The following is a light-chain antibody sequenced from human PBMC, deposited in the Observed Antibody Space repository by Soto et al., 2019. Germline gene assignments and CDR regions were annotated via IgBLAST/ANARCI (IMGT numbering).Light chain of an antibody. CDR2: EVN. Sequence: QSALTQPASVSGSPGQSITISCTGTSSDVGAYNYVSWYQQHPDKAPKLIIFEVNNRPSGVSNRFSGSKSGNTASLTISGLQAEDDADYCCSSYTTSATLVFGGGTKLTVL. CDR1: SSDVGAYNY. V-gene: IGLV2-14*01. J-gene: IGLJ2*01. CDR3: SSYTTSATLV.